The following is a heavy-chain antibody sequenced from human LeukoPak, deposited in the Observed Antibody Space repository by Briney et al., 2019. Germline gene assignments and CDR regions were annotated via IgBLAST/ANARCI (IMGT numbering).Heavy chain of an antibody. CDR2: IIPIFGTA. V-gene: IGHV1-69*05. J-gene: IGHJ4*02. D-gene: IGHD2-2*01. CDR1: GGTFSSYA. Sequence: SVKVSCKASGGTFSSYAISWVRQAPGQGLEWMGGIIPIFGTANYAQKFQGRVTITTDESTSTAYMELSSLRSEDTAVYYCARDLWGYGGCSSTGCYLGYWGQGTLVTVSS. CDR3: ARDLWGYGGCSSTGCYLGY.